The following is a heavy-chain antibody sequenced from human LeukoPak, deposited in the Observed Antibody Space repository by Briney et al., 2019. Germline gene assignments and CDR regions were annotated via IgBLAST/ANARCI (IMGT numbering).Heavy chain of an antibody. J-gene: IGHJ6*03. Sequence: PSETLSLTCTVSGGSISSFYWSWIRQPAGKALEWIGRIYTSGSTNYNPSLKSRVTMSVDTSKNQFSLKLRSVTAADTAVYYCALERVYYDSSGPYYYYYYYMDVWGKGTTVTVSS. CDR2: IYTSGST. CDR3: ALERVYYDSSGPYYYYYYYMDV. V-gene: IGHV4-4*07. CDR1: GGSISSFY. D-gene: IGHD3-22*01.